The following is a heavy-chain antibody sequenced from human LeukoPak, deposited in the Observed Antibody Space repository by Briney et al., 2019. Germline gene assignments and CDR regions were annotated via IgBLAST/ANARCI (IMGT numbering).Heavy chain of an antibody. CDR3: TIKVIRGNSGDDYDD. Sequence: GGSLRLSCAASGVTFSSYGMHWVRQAPGKGLEWVALISSDGNDKLYGDSVKGRFTISRDDSKSTLYLQMNSLRAEDTAVYYCTIKVIRGNSGDDYDDWGQGTLVTVSS. D-gene: IGHD5-12*01. CDR2: ISSDGNDK. CDR1: GVTFSSYG. J-gene: IGHJ4*02. V-gene: IGHV3-30*03.